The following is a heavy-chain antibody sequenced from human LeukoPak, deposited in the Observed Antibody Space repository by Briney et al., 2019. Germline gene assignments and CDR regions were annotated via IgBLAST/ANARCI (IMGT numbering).Heavy chain of an antibody. CDR1: GGSISSGGYS. CDR3: ARGIVVVTATEYYFDY. Sequence: SQTLSLTCAVSGGSISSGGYSWSWIRQPPGKGLEWIGYIYYSGSTNYNPSLKSRVTISVDTSKNQFSLKLSSVTAADTAMYYCARGIVVVTATEYYFDYWGQGTLVTVSS. V-gene: IGHV4-61*08. D-gene: IGHD2-21*02. J-gene: IGHJ4*02. CDR2: IYYSGST.